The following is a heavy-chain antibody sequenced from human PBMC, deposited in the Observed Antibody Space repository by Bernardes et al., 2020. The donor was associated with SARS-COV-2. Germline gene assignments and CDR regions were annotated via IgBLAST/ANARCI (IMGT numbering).Heavy chain of an antibody. V-gene: IGHV4-39*01. J-gene: IGHJ2*01. D-gene: IGHD3-22*01. CDR2: IYSGGIT. Sequence: LTCTVSGDSVSSSSYFWGWIRQPPGKGLEWIGSIYSGGITYYNPSLKSRATISVDTSKNQFSLQLTSVTAADTAMYYCASTPVTMILVVITYYYFDLWGRDTLVTVSS. CDR3: ASTPVTMILVVITYYYFDL. CDR1: GDSVSSSSYF.